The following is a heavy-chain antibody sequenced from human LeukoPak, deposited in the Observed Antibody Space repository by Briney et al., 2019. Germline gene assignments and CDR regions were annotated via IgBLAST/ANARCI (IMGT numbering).Heavy chain of an antibody. D-gene: IGHD3-10*01. CDR2: ISGSGGST. V-gene: IGHV3-23*01. J-gene: IGHJ6*02. Sequence: GGSLTLSCAVSGITLSNYGMSWVRQAPGKGLEWVAGISGSGGSTNYADSVKGRFTISRDNPKNTLYLQMNSLRAEDTAVYYCAKEGITMVRGVTKPYYYYYGMDVWGQGTTVTVSS. CDR3: AKEGITMVRGVTKPYYYYYGMDV. CDR1: GITLSNYG.